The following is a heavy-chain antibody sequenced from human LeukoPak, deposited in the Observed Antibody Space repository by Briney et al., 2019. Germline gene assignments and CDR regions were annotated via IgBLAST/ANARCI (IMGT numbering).Heavy chain of an antibody. V-gene: IGHV3-66*01. CDR1: GFTVSSNY. D-gene: IGHD5-18*01. CDR2: IDSGGST. J-gene: IGHJ4*02. CDR3: ARDSRGYNYGRPPDY. Sequence: PRGSLRLSCAASGFTVSSNYMSWVRQAPGKGLEWVSVIDSGGSTYYADSVKGRFTISRDNSENTLYLQMNSLRAEDTAVYYCARDSRGYNYGRPPDYWGQGTLVTVSS.